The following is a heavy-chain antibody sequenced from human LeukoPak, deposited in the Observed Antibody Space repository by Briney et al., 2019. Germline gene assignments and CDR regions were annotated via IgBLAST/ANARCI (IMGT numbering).Heavy chain of an antibody. V-gene: IGHV4-59*01. CDR2: IYYSGST. D-gene: IGHD6-19*01. Sequence: PSETLSLTCTVSGGSISSYYWSWIRQPPGKGLEWIGYIYYSGSTNYNPSLKSRVTISVDTSKNQFSLKLSSVTAADTAVYYCARLFSVAGTWGQGTLVTVSS. CDR3: ARLFSVAGT. CDR1: GGSISSYY. J-gene: IGHJ5*02.